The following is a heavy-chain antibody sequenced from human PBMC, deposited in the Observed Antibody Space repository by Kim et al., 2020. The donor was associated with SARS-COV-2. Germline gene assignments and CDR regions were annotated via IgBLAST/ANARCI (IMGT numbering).Heavy chain of an antibody. D-gene: IGHD4-17*01. V-gene: IGHV3-48*03. Sequence: IHHADSVKGRFIISRDNSQHSLYLQMNSLRDEDTAIYYCARDSNYGGTFDYWGQGALVTVSS. CDR3: ARDSNYGGTFDY. J-gene: IGHJ4*02. CDR2: I.